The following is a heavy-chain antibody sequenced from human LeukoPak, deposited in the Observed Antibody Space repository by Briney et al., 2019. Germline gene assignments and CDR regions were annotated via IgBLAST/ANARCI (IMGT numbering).Heavy chain of an antibody. Sequence: SGGSLRLSCAASGFTFDDYGMSWVRQAPGKGLEWVSGINWNGGSTGYADSVKGRFTISRDNAKNSLYLQMNSLRAEDTAVYYCAKDRGIWFGELLLPDYWGQGTLVTVSS. CDR3: AKDRGIWFGELLLPDY. V-gene: IGHV3-20*04. J-gene: IGHJ4*02. CDR2: INWNGGST. CDR1: GFTFDDYG. D-gene: IGHD3-10*01.